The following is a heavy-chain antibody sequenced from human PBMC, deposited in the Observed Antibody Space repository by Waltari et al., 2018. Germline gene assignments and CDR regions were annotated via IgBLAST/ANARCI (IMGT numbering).Heavy chain of an antibody. CDR2: IYSGGST. CDR3: AKDPSLRFLEWLPYDAFDI. J-gene: IGHJ3*02. D-gene: IGHD3-3*01. CDR1: GFTFSSYA. Sequence: EVQLLESGGGLVQPGGSLRLSCAAYGFTFSSYAMSWVRQAPGKGLEWVSVIYSGGSTYYAYSVKGRFTISRDNSKNTLYLQMNSLRAEDTAVYYCAKDPSLRFLEWLPYDAFDIWGQGTMVTVSS. V-gene: IGHV3-23*03.